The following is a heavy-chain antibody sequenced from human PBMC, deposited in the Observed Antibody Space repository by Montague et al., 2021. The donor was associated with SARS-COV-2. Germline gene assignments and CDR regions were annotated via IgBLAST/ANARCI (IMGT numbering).Heavy chain of an antibody. Sequence: CAISGDSVWSNTAAWNWIRQSPSGGLEWRGRTNYRSKWTSDYATSVEGRISIDPDTSKNQFFLHLSSVTPEDTGVYYCVRDTGSAQAGFDAWGQGTLVTVSS. J-gene: IGHJ4*02. V-gene: IGHV6-1*01. CDR3: VRDTGSAQAGFDA. CDR2: TNYRSKWTS. CDR1: GDSVWSNTAA. D-gene: IGHD4-17*01.